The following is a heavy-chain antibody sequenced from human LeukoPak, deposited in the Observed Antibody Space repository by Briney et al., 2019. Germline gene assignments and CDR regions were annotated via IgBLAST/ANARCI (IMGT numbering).Heavy chain of an antibody. CDR3: ARALGWLPENY. D-gene: IGHD5-24*01. CDR2: ISWNSFSI. V-gene: IGHV3-9*01. Sequence: PGGSLRLSCAASGFTFDDYAMHWVRQAPGKGLEWVSGISWNSFSIGYADSVKGRFTISRDNAKNSLYLQMNSLRAEDTAVYYCARALGWLPENYWGQGTLVTVSS. CDR1: GFTFDDYA. J-gene: IGHJ4*02.